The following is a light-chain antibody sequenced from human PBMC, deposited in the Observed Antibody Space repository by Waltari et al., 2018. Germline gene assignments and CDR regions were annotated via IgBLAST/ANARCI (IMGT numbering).Light chain of an antibody. CDR1: SSDVGGYDS. CDR2: DVN. Sequence: QSALTQPRSVSGSPGQSVTISCTGTSSDVGGYDSVSWYQQHPGKAPKLMIYDVNKRPSGVPDRLPGSKSGNTAFLTISGLQGEDEADYYCCSFAGSPPYVFGTGTKVTVL. J-gene: IGLJ1*01. V-gene: IGLV2-11*01. CDR3: CSFAGSPPYV.